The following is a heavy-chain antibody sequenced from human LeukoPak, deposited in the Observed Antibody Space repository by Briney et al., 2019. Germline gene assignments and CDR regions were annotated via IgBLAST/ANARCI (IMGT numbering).Heavy chain of an antibody. V-gene: IGHV1-69*05. CDR2: IIPIFGTA. CDR3: AREQINWNPGGGAFDI. CDR1: GGTFSSYA. D-gene: IGHD1-20*01. Sequence: SVKVSCKASGGTFSSYAISWVRQAPGQGLEWMGGIIPIFGTANYAQKFQGRVTITTDESTSTAYMELSSLRSEDTAVYYCAREQINWNPGGGAFDIWGQGTMVTVSS. J-gene: IGHJ3*02.